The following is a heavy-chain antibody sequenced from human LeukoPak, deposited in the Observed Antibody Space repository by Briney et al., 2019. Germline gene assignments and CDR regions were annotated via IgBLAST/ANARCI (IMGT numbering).Heavy chain of an antibody. Sequence: GGSLRLSCAASGFTFNDYYMSWIHQTPGTGLEWVSYISSSGSIINYADSVKGRFTISRDNAKNSLYLQMNILRGEDTAVYYCARVKGFMVRGVIDSWGQGTLVTVSS. J-gene: IGHJ4*02. V-gene: IGHV3-11*04. D-gene: IGHD3-10*01. CDR2: ISSSGSII. CDR1: GFTFNDYY. CDR3: ARVKGFMVRGVIDS.